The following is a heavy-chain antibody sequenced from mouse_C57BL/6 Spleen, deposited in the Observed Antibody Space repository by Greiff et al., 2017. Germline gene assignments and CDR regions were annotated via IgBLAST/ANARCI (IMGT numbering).Heavy chain of an antibody. Sequence: VMLVESGPGLVQPSQSLSITCTVSGFSLTSYGVHWVRQSPGKGLEWLGVIWSGGSTDYNAAFISRLSISKDNSKSQVFFKMNSLQADDTAIYYCASVYDYGGFAYWGQGTLVTVSA. CDR2: IWSGGST. J-gene: IGHJ3*01. CDR1: GFSLTSYG. CDR3: ASVYDYGGFAY. D-gene: IGHD2-4*01. V-gene: IGHV2-2*01.